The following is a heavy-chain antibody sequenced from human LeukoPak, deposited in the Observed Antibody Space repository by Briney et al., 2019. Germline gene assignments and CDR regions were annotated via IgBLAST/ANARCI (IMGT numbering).Heavy chain of an antibody. D-gene: IGHD5-24*01. CDR1: GFTFSSYW. CDR2: IKQDGSEK. Sequence: GGSLRLSCAASGFTFSSYWMSWVRQAPGKGLEWVANIKQDGSEKYYVDSVKGRFTISRDNAKNSLYLQMNSLRAEDTAVYYCTRPSYRDGYNLNWFDPWGQGTLVTVSS. J-gene: IGHJ5*02. CDR3: TRPSYRDGYNLNWFDP. V-gene: IGHV3-7*03.